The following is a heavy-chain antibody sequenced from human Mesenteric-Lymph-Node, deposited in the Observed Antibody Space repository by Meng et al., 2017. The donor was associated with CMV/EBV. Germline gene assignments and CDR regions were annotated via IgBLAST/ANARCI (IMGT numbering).Heavy chain of an antibody. D-gene: IGHD6-13*01. V-gene: IGHV3-74*01. CDR2: SNNDERTT. CDR1: GFTFSAYW. CDR3: ARERYGISSYGLDY. Sequence: GGSLRLSCVASGFTFSAYWMHWVRQAPGKGLMWVSCSNNDERTTSYADSVKGRFTISRDNAKNTLYLQMNSLRAEDTALYDYARERYGISSYGLDYWGQGTLVTVSS. J-gene: IGHJ4*02.